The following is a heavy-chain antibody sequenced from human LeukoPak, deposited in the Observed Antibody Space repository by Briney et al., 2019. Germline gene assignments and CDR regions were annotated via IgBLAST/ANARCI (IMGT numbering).Heavy chain of an antibody. Sequence: SETLSLTCTVSGGSISSYYWSWIRQPPGKGLEWIGYIYYSGSTNYNPSLKSRVTISVDTSKNQFSLKLSSVTAADTAVYYCARGLQKYNWFDPWGQGTLVTVSS. CDR2: IYYSGST. D-gene: IGHD4-11*01. J-gene: IGHJ5*02. CDR3: ARGLQKYNWFDP. V-gene: IGHV4-59*01. CDR1: GGSISSYY.